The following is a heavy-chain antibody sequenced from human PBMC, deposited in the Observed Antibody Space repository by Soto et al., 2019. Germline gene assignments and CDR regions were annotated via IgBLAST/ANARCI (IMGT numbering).Heavy chain of an antibody. CDR1: GYTFTTYA. CDR2: INAGNGNT. Sequence: QVQLVQSGAEEKKPGASVKVSCKASGYTFTTYAMHLVRQAPGQRLEWMGWINAGNGNTKYTQKFHGRVTITRDTSASTAYMELSSLRSEDTAVYYWARGAPPIDYWGQGTLVTVSS. V-gene: IGHV1-3*05. CDR3: ARGAPPIDY. J-gene: IGHJ4*02.